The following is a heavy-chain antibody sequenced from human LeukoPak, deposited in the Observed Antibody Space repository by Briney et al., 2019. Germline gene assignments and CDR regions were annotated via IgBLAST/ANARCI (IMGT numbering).Heavy chain of an antibody. D-gene: IGHD3-22*01. CDR3: ARDRDEVVITSRWFDP. CDR2: ISSSSSYI. V-gene: IGHV3-21*01. Sequence: GGTLRLSCAASGFTFSSYGMSWVRQAPGKGLEWVSSISSSSSYIYYADSVKGRFTISRDNAKNSLYLQMNSLRAEDTAVYYCARDRDEVVITSRWFDPWGQGTLVTVSS. CDR1: GFTFSSYG. J-gene: IGHJ5*02.